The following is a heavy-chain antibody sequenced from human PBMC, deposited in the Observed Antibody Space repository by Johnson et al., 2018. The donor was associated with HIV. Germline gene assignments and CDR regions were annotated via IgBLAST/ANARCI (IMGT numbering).Heavy chain of an antibody. CDR3: ARGSRWLLWPGSSFDI. Sequence: VQLVESGGGVVRPGGSLRLSCVASGFTFDDYGMSWVRQAPGKGLEWVSGINWNGGSTGYADSVKGRFTISRDNGKNSLFLQMNSLRAEDTALYYCARGSRWLLWPGSSFDIWGQGTMVTVSS. CDR1: GFTFDDYG. V-gene: IGHV3-20*04. J-gene: IGHJ3*02. D-gene: IGHD5-24*01. CDR2: INWNGGST.